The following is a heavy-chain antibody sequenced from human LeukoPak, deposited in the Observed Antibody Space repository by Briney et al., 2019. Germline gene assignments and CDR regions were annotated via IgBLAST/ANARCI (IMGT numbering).Heavy chain of an antibody. D-gene: IGHD6-19*01. Sequence: PSETLSLTCAVYGGSFSGYYWSWIRQPPGKGLEWIGEINHSGSTNYNPSLKSRVTISVDTSKNQFSLKLSSVTAADTAVYYCARQEYSSGWNFDYWGQGTPVTVSS. CDR2: INHSGST. CDR3: ARQEYSSGWNFDY. J-gene: IGHJ4*02. CDR1: GGSFSGYY. V-gene: IGHV4-34*01.